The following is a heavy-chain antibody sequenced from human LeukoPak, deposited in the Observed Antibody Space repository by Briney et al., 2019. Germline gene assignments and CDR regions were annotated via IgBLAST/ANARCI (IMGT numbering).Heavy chain of an antibody. D-gene: IGHD1-26*01. CDR1: GFTISNYA. Sequence: GGSLRLSCAASGFTISNYAMSWVRQAPGKGLEWVSSITSGASTYDADSVTGRITFSRDRSKNTLYLQMTSLRGDDTAVYYCAKGRDGSLYSSIDYWGQGTLVTVSS. CDR3: AKGRDGSLYSSIDY. CDR2: ITSGAST. V-gene: IGHV3-23*01. J-gene: IGHJ4*02.